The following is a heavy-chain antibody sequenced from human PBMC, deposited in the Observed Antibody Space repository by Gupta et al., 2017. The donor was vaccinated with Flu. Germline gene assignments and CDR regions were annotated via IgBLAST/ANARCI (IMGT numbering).Heavy chain of an antibody. D-gene: IGHD1-26*01. Sequence: QLQLQESGPGLVKPSETLSLTCTVSGGSLSSSSYYWGWIRQPPGKGLEWIGSIYYSGSTYYNPSLKSRVTISVDTSKNQFSLKLSSVTAADTAVYYCAIEGMWVGDYYYGMDVWGQGTTVTVSS. CDR3: AIEGMWVGDYYYGMDV. J-gene: IGHJ6*02. CDR2: IYYSGST. CDR1: GGSLSSSSYY. V-gene: IGHV4-39*02.